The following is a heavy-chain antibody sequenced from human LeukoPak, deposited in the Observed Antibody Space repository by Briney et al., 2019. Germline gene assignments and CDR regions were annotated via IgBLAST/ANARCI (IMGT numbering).Heavy chain of an antibody. CDR3: ARDLGSGSYYIIDY. D-gene: IGHD1-26*01. CDR2: IWYDGSNK. J-gene: IGHJ4*02. Sequence: GGSLRLSCAASGVTFSSYGMHWVRHAPGRGLEWVAVIWYDGSNKYYADSVKGRFTISRDNSKNTLYLQMNSLRAEDTAVYYCARDLGSGSYYIIDYWGQGTLVTVSS. CDR1: GVTFSSYG. V-gene: IGHV3-33*01.